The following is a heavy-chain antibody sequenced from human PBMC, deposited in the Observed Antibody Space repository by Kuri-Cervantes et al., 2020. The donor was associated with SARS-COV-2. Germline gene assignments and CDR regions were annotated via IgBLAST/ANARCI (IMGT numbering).Heavy chain of an antibody. CDR3: AKGYYDSSGYRTLDY. D-gene: IGHD3-22*01. V-gene: IGHV3-23*01. CDR2: ISGSGGST. Sequence: GGSLRLSCAASGFTFSSYAMSWVRQAPGKGLEWVSAISGSGGSTYYADSVKGRFTISRDNSKNTLYLQMNSLGAEDTAVYYCAKGYYDSSGYRTLDYWGQGTLVTVSS. J-gene: IGHJ4*02. CDR1: GFTFSSYA.